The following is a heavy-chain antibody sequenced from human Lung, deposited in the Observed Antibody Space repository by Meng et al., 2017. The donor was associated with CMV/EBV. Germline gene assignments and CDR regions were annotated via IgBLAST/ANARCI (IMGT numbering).Heavy chain of an antibody. Sequence: LTCAASGFTFSSYAMHWVRQAPGKGLQWVAYIQDDANNAYYSDSVKGRFTISRDNSRNRLFLQMNSLRADDTAVYYCARKRTGTNYYYFDYWGQGTLVTVSS. CDR1: GFTFSSYA. V-gene: IGHV3-30*02. CDR2: IQDDANNA. J-gene: IGHJ4*02. CDR3: ARKRTGTNYYYFDY. D-gene: IGHD3/OR15-3a*01.